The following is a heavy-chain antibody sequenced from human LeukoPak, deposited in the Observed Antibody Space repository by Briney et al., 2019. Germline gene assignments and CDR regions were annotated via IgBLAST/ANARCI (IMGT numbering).Heavy chain of an antibody. V-gene: IGHV4-34*01. CDR1: GGSFSGYY. CDR3: ARGGGRVAVAGTRFRPPDY. D-gene: IGHD6-19*01. J-gene: IGHJ4*02. CDR2: INHSGST. Sequence: TSETLSLTCAVYGGSFSGYYWGWIRQPPGKGLEWIGEINHSGSTNYNPSLKSRVTISVDTSKNQFSLKLSSVTAADTAVYYCARGGGRVAVAGTRFRPPDYWGQGTLVTVSS.